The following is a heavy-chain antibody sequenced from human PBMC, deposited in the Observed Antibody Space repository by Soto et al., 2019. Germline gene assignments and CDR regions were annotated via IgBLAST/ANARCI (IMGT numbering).Heavy chain of an antibody. CDR2: IIPIFGTA. CDR3: ARSGSGSPDYYYYYGMDV. CDR1: GGTFSSYA. V-gene: IGHV1-69*13. J-gene: IGHJ6*02. D-gene: IGHD3-10*01. Sequence: SVKVSCKASGGTFSSYAISWVRQAPGQGFEWMGGIIPIFGTANYAQKFQGRVTITADESTSTAYMELSSLRSEDTAVYYCARSGSGSPDYYYYYGMDVWGQGTTVTVSS.